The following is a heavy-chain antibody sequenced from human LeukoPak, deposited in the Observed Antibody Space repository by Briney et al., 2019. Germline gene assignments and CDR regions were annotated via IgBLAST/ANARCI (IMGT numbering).Heavy chain of an antibody. D-gene: IGHD3-22*01. V-gene: IGHV3-30*02. CDR2: IRYDGSSK. CDR3: AREDSSGYYYEDYFQH. J-gene: IGHJ1*01. CDR1: GFTFSTYG. Sequence: GGSLRLSCAASGFTFSTYGMHRVRQAPGKGLEWVAFIRYDGSSKYFTDSVRGRFTVSRDNSKNTLYLQMNSLRAEDTAVYFCAREDSSGYYYEDYFQHWGQGTLVTVSS.